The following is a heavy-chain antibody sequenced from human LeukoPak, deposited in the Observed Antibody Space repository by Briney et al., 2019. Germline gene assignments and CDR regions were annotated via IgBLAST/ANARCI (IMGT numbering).Heavy chain of an antibody. V-gene: IGHV3-30*18. CDR1: GFTFSSAG. D-gene: IGHD1-1*01. CDR2: ISYDGSNK. J-gene: IGHJ4*02. CDR3: AKARGTWMKV. Sequence: PGGALRLSCAASGFTFSSAGMHRVRAAPGKGLEWVAVISYDGSNKYYADSMKGRFTISRDNSTNTLYKQMNSLRAEDTAVYYCAKARGTWMKVWGQGTLVTVSS.